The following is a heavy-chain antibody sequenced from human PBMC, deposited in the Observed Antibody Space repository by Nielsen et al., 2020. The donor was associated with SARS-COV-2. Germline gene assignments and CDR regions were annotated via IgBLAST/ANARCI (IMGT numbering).Heavy chain of an antibody. V-gene: IGHV3-30*03. J-gene: IGHJ4*02. D-gene: IGHD1-14*01. CDR1: GFNVNANY. CDR3: AREDRTNWYGVDY. CDR2: VSFDGLYK. Sequence: GGSLRLSCAASGFNVNANYMTWVRQAPGKGLEWVTVVSFDGLYKQYSDSVKGRFSISRDNSKNTVSLQMDSLRSEDTAVYYCAREDRTNWYGVDYWGQGTLVTVSS.